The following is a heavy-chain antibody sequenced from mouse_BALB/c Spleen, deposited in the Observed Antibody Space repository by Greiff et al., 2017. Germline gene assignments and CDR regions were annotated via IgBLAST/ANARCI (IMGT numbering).Heavy chain of an antibody. Sequence: QVQLQQSGPELVKPGASVRISCKASGYTFTSYYIHWVKQRPGQGLEWIGWIYPGNVNTKYNEKFKGKATLTADKSSSTAYMQLSSLTSEDSAVYFCARGRLPVYFDYWGQGTTLTVSS. V-gene: IGHV1S56*01. CDR3: ARGRLPVYFDY. CDR2: IYPGNVNT. CDR1: GYTFTSYY. J-gene: IGHJ2*01. D-gene: IGHD1-2*01.